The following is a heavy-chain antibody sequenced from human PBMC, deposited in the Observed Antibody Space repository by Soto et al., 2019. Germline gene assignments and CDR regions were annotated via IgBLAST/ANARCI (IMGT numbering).Heavy chain of an antibody. CDR1: GYTYASFA. CDR3: ARSSGWYALDI. J-gene: IGHJ3*02. V-gene: IGHV1-3*01. D-gene: IGHD6-19*01. CDR2: VNGGNGNT. Sequence: QVQLVQYGAEVKKPGASVKVSCKASGYTYASFAVHWVRQAPGQRLEWMGWVNGGNGNTRYSQKFQGRVTLTRDTSATTAYMELSSLRSDDTAVYYCARSSGWYALDIWGQGTMVTVSS.